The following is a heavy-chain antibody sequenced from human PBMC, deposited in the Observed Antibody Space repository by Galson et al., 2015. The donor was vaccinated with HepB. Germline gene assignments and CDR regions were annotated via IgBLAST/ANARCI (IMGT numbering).Heavy chain of an antibody. CDR2: INAGNGNT. V-gene: IGHV1-3*01. J-gene: IGHJ4*02. D-gene: IGHD3-10*01. CDR3: ARDTILLWFGESEEVFDY. CDR1: GYTFTSYA. Sequence: SVKVSCKASGYTFTSYAMHWVRQAPGQRLEWMGWINAGNGNTKYSQKFQGRVTITRDTSASTAYMELSSLRSEDTAVYYCARDTILLWFGESEEVFDYWGQGTLVTVSS.